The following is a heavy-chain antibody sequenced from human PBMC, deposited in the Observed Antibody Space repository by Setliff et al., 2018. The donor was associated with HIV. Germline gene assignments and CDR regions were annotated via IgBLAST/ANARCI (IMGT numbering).Heavy chain of an antibody. D-gene: IGHD4-17*01. CDR3: TTTYGDYVFAEYFQH. Sequence: GGSLRLSCTASGFMFSGSAIHWVRQTSGKGLEWIGRIRSRANDYATAYAASVKGRFTISRDDSKNTAYLQMNSLKTEDTAVYYCTTTYGDYVFAEYFQHWGQGTLVTVSS. V-gene: IGHV3-73*01. CDR2: IRSRANDYAT. J-gene: IGHJ1*01. CDR1: GFMFSGSA.